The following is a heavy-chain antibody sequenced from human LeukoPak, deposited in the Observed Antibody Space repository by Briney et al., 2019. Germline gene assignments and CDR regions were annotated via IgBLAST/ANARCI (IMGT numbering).Heavy chain of an antibody. D-gene: IGHD2-15*01. J-gene: IGHJ4*02. CDR3: ARGGGGNWLRRGYFDY. CDR2: IYYSGST. Sequence: SETLSLTCTVSGGSISSGDYYWSWIRQPPGKGLEWIGYIYYSGSTYYNPSLKSRVTISVDTSKNQFSLKLSSVTAADTAVYYCARGGGGNWLRRGYFDYWGQGTLVTVSS. V-gene: IGHV4-30-4*08. CDR1: GGSISSGDYY.